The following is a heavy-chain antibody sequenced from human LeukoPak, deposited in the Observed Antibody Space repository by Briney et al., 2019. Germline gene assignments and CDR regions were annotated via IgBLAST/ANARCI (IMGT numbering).Heavy chain of an antibody. CDR2: ISGSGSST. J-gene: IGHJ4*02. V-gene: IGHV3-23*01. D-gene: IGHD6-6*01. CDR1: GFTFSSYS. Sequence: GGSLRLSCAASGFTFSSYSMNWVRQAPGKGLEWVSTISGSGSSTYYADSVKGRFTISRDNSKNTLYLQMNSLRAEDTAIYYCAKDPSSSSYFDYWGQGTLVTVSS. CDR3: AKDPSSSSYFDY.